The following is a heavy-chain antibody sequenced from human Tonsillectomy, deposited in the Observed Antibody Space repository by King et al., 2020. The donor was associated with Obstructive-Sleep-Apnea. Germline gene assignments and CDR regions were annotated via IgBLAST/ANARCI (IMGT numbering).Heavy chain of an antibody. CDR1: GFSLSTSGVG. V-gene: IGHV2-5*02. Sequence: TLKESGPTLVKPSQTLTLTCTFSGFSLSTSGVGVGWIRQPPGKALEWLALIYWDDDKRYSPSLKSRLTITKDTSKKQVVLTMTSMKPVDTATYYCEHSRLQELTTNCFDPWGQGTLVTVSS. D-gene: IGHD6-13*01. J-gene: IGHJ5*02. CDR3: EHSRLQELTTNCFDP. CDR2: IYWDDDK.